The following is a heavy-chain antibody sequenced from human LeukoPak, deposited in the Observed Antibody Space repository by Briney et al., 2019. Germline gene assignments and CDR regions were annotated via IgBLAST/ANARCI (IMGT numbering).Heavy chain of an antibody. CDR3: TRNGGGLGY. J-gene: IGHJ4*02. Sequence: GGSLRLSCAASGFTFSDYTMNWVRQAPGKGLEWVSSIRSTGAGGNTYSADSVKGRFTTSRDDSKSTLFLQMDSLTAEDTAVYYCTRNGGGLGYWGQGALVTVSS. V-gene: IGHV3-23*01. CDR1: GFTFSDYT. D-gene: IGHD3-16*01. CDR2: IRSTGAGGNT.